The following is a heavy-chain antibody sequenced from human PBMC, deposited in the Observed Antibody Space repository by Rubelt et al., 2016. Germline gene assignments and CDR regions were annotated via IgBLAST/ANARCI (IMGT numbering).Heavy chain of an antibody. V-gene: IGHV1-18*01. J-gene: IGHJ4*02. CDR2: ISGYNGNT. CDR3: ARDSPMITFGEESFDF. CDR1: GYTFTSYG. Sequence: QVQLVQSGAEVKKPGASVKVSCKTSGYTFTSYGISWVRQAPGQGLEWMGWISGYNGNTNYAQKFQGRVTMTTDTSTSTAYTELRSLRSDDTAVYYCARDSPMITFGEESFDFWGQGTLVTVSS. D-gene: IGHD3-16*01.